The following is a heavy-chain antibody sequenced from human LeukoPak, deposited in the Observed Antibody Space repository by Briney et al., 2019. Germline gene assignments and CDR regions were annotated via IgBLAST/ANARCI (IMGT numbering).Heavy chain of an antibody. CDR1: GFTFSSNG. Sequence: GGSLRLSCAASGFTFSSNGMSWVRQAPGKGLEWVATITYDGSSEYYADSVKDRFTVSRDNSKNTLHLQMSSLKTEDTAVYYCAKRGDGGHKSLEYWGQGTLVIVSS. V-gene: IGHV3-30*18. CDR2: ITYDGSSE. D-gene: IGHD3-16*01. J-gene: IGHJ4*02. CDR3: AKRGDGGHKSLEY.